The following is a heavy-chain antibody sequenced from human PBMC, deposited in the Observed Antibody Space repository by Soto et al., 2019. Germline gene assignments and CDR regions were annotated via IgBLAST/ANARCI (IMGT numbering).Heavy chain of an antibody. CDR3: AKAPTNYGSGSYYYY. J-gene: IGHJ4*02. CDR2: ISGSGGST. Sequence: DVQLLESGGGWVQPGGSLRLSCAASGFTFSSYAMSWVRQAPGKGLEWVSAISGSGGSTYYADSVKGRFTISRDNSKNTLYLQMNSLRAEDTAVYYCAKAPTNYGSGSYYYYWGQGTLVTVSS. D-gene: IGHD3-10*01. V-gene: IGHV3-23*01. CDR1: GFTFSSYA.